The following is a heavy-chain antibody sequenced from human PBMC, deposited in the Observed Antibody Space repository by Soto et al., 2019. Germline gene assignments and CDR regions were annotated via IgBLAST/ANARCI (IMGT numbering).Heavy chain of an antibody. CDR1: GGTFSSYA. J-gene: IGHJ5*02. Sequence: QVQLVPSGAEVKKPGSSVKVSCTASGGTFSSYAISCVRQAPGQGLEWMGGIIPIFGTANYAQTFKGRVTITADESTSTAYIELSSLRAEYTAVCYRARDTTESNNWFDPWGQAPLVIVSS. CDR3: ARDTTESNNWFDP. CDR2: IIPIFGTA. D-gene: IGHD4-17*01. V-gene: IGHV1-69*01.